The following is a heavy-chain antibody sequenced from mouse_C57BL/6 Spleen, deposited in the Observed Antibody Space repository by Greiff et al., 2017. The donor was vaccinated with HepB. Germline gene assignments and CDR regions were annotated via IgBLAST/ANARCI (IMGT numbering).Heavy chain of an antibody. V-gene: IGHV1-81*01. D-gene: IGHD2-5*01. CDR1: GYTFTSYG. CDR3: ARSAYYSNYPFAY. Sequence: VQLQQSGAELARPGASVKLSCKASGYTFTSYGISWVKQRTGQGLEWIGEIYPRSGNTYYNEKFKGKATLTADKSSSTAYMGLRSLTSEDSAVYFCARSAYYSNYPFAYWGQGTLVTVSA. J-gene: IGHJ3*01. CDR2: IYPRSGNT.